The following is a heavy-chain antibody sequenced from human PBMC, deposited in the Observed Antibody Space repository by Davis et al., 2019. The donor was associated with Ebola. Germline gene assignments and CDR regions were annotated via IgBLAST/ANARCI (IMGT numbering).Heavy chain of an antibody. CDR3: ASLSLWVYDSSGYYKTNDDAFDI. CDR1: GYTFTSYY. D-gene: IGHD3-22*01. CDR2: IIPIFGTA. V-gene: IGHV1-69*13. J-gene: IGHJ3*02. Sequence: SVKVSCKASGYTFTSYYMHWVRQAPGQGLEWMGGIIPIFGTANYAKKFQGRVTITADESTSTAYMELSSLRSEDTAVYYCASLSLWVYDSSGYYKTNDDAFDIWGQGTMVTVSS.